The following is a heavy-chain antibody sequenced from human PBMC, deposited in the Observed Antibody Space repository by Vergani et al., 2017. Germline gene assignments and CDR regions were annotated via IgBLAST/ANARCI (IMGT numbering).Heavy chain of an antibody. V-gene: IGHV1-69*01. CDR1: GGTFSSYA. Sequence: QVQLVQSGAEVKKPGSSVKVSCKASGGTFSSYAISWVRQAPGQGLEWMGGIIPIFGTANYAQKFQGRVTITADESTSTAYMELSSLRSEDTAVYYCARSSVQHVRPQGIAVAGSDYWGQGTLVTVSS. D-gene: IGHD6-19*01. CDR3: ARSSVQHVRPQGIAVAGSDY. J-gene: IGHJ4*02. CDR2: IIPIFGTA.